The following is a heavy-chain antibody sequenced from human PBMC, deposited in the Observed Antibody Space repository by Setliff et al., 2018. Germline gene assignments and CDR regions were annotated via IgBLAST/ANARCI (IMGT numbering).Heavy chain of an antibody. D-gene: IGHD6-13*01. CDR1: GDTFSTYA. Sequence: ASVKVSCKASGDTFSTYALSWVRQAPGQGLEWMGIINPGGGSASIVEKFQGRVTMTSDTSTSTVYLDLSGLTSEDTAVYYCGRAGDAAAGRKGVFEYWGQGSLVTVSS. CDR3: GRAGDAAAGRKGVFEY. V-gene: IGHV1-46*01. CDR2: INPGGGSA. J-gene: IGHJ4*02.